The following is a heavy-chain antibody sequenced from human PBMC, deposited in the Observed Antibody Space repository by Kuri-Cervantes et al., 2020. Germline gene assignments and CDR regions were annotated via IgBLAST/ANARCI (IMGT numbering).Heavy chain of an antibody. Sequence: ASVKVSCKASRYTFTSYYMHWVRQAPGQGLEWMGIINPSGGSTSYAQKFQGRVTMTRDTSTSTVYMELSNLGSEDTAVYYCARSLYSGSYYVDYWGQGTLVTVSS. J-gene: IGHJ4*02. D-gene: IGHD1-26*01. CDR3: ARSLYSGSYYVDY. CDR1: RYTFTSYY. CDR2: INPSGGST. V-gene: IGHV1-46*01.